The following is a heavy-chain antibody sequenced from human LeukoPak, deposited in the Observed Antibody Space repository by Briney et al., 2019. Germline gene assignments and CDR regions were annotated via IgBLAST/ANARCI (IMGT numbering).Heavy chain of an antibody. CDR1: GFTFDDYG. V-gene: IGHV3-20*04. Sequence: GGSLRLSCAASGFTFDDYGMSWVRQAPWNGRECVSGINLDGGSTGYADSVKGRFTISRDNAKNSLYLQMNSMRAEDTALYYCERVVREGFYYDFWSGLDYWGQGTLVTVSS. CDR3: ERVVREGFYYDFWSGLDY. CDR2: INLDGGST. D-gene: IGHD3-3*01. J-gene: IGHJ4*02.